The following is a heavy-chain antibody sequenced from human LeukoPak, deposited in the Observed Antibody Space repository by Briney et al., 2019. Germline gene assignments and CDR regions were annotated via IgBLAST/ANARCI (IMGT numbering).Heavy chain of an antibody. CDR1: GFTFSSYG. CDR2: ISYDGSNK. Sequence: PGRSLRLSCAASGFTFSSYGMHWVRQAPGKGLEWVAVISYDGSNKYYADSVKGRFTISRDNSKNTLYLQMNSLRAEDTAVYYCTRAWDSSSWHKFDYWGQGTLVTVSS. D-gene: IGHD6-13*01. CDR3: TRAWDSSSWHKFDY. V-gene: IGHV3-30*03. J-gene: IGHJ4*02.